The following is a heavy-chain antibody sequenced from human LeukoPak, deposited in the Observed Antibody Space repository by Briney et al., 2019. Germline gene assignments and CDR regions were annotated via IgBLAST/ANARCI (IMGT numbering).Heavy chain of an antibody. Sequence: GGSLRLSCAASGFTFSSYAMSWVRQAPGKGLERVSAISGSGGSTYYADSVKGRFTISRDNSKNTLYLQMNSLRAEDTAVYYCAKEDENYDILTGHEYFQHWGQGTLVTVSS. CDR2: ISGSGGST. D-gene: IGHD3-9*01. CDR3: AKEDENYDILTGHEYFQH. V-gene: IGHV3-23*01. CDR1: GFTFSSYA. J-gene: IGHJ1*01.